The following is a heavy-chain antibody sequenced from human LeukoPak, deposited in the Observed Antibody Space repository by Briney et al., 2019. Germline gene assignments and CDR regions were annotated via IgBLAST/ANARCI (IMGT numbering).Heavy chain of an antibody. CDR2: ISWNSGSI. CDR3: ARVPNDWQWLVSGTGPIDY. D-gene: IGHD6-19*01. Sequence: PGGSLRLSCAASGFTFDDYAMHWVRQAPGKGLEWVSGISWNSGSIGYADSVKGRFTISRDNSKNTLYLQMNSLRAEDTAVYYCARVPNDWQWLVSGTGPIDYWGQGTLVTVSS. V-gene: IGHV3-9*01. J-gene: IGHJ4*02. CDR1: GFTFDDYA.